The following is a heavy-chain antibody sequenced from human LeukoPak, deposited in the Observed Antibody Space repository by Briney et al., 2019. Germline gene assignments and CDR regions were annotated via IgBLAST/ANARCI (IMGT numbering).Heavy chain of an antibody. Sequence: GGSLRLSCAASGFTFNSYGMSWVRQAPGKGLEWVSSVSGSDDKTEYADSLRGRFTISRENSKNTLFLQMNSLRAEDTAVYYCTRRHCSSTVCYERPFDYWGQGTLVTVSS. CDR3: TRRHCSSTVCYERPFDY. J-gene: IGHJ4*02. CDR1: GFTFNSYG. CDR2: VSGSDDKT. V-gene: IGHV3-23*01. D-gene: IGHD2-2*01.